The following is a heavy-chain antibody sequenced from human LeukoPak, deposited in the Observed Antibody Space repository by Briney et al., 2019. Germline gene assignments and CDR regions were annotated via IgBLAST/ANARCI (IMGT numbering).Heavy chain of an antibody. CDR3: VQGGHFDF. CDR1: GFSFREYW. CDR2: INPHGSER. J-gene: IGHJ4*02. V-gene: IGHV3-7*01. D-gene: IGHD3-16*01. Sequence: GGSLSLSCAASGFSFREYWMTWGRLAPGKRPEWVANINPHGSERYYVDSVRGRFTNSRDNDRNSVYLEMNSLRADDTAVYFCVQGGHFDFRGQGVPVTVSS.